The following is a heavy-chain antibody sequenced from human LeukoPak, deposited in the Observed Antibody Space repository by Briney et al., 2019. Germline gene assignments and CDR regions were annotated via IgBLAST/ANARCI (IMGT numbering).Heavy chain of an antibody. J-gene: IGHJ4*02. D-gene: IGHD3-10*01. CDR2: IYHSGST. CDR1: GYSISSGYY. V-gene: IGHV4-38-2*02. Sequence: PSETLSLTCTVSGYSISSGYYWGWIRQPPGKGLEWIGSIYHSGSTYYNPSLKSRVTISVDTSKNQFSLKLSSVTAADTAVYYCARGLWFGNYFDCWGQGTLVTVSS. CDR3: ARGLWFGNYFDC.